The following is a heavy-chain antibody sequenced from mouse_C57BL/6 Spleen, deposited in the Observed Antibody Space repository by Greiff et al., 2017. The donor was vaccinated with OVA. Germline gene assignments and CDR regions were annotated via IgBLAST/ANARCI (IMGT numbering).Heavy chain of an antibody. CDR1: GFTFSDYY. CDR2: INYDGSST. V-gene: IGHV5-16*01. J-gene: IGHJ1*03. Sequence: EVQRVESEGGLVQPGSSMKLSCTASGFTFSDYYMAWVRQVPEKGLEWVANINYDGSSTYYLDSLKSRFIISRDNAKNILYLQMSSLKSEDTATYYCARDPLYYYGSSPYWYFDVWGTGTTVTVSS. D-gene: IGHD1-1*01. CDR3: ARDPLYYYGSSPYWYFDV.